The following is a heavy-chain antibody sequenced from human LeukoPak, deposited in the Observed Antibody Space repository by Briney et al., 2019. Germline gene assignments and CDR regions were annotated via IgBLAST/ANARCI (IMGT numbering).Heavy chain of an antibody. V-gene: IGHV4-59*08. CDR3: ARHDPIVGTPDAFDI. D-gene: IGHD1-26*01. CDR1: GGSISSYY. CDR2: IYYSGST. J-gene: IGHJ3*02. Sequence: SETLSLTCSVSGGSISSYYWSWIRQPPGKGLEWIAYIYYSGSTDYNSSLKSRVTISLDTSKNQFSLKLSSVTAADTAVYYCARHDPIVGTPDAFDIWGQGTMVTVSS.